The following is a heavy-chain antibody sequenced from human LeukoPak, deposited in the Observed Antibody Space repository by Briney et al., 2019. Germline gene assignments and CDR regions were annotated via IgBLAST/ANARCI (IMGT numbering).Heavy chain of an antibody. J-gene: IGHJ4*02. CDR1: GGSISGYY. CDR2: IYYSGST. D-gene: IGHD3-10*01. CDR3: ARYGSGTYPRFDY. V-gene: IGHV4-59*08. Sequence: PSETLSLTCTVSGGSISGYYWSWIRQPPGKGLEWIGYIYYSGSTNYNPSLQSRVTISVDTSKNQFSLNLSSVPAADTAVYYCARYGSGTYPRFDYWGRGTLVTVSS.